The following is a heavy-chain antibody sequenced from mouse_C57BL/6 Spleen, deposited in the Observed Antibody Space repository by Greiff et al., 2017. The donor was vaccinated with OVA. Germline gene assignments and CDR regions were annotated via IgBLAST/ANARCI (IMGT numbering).Heavy chain of an antibody. Sequence: EVKLQESGAELVRPGASVKLSCTASGFNIKDDYMHWVKQRPEQGLEWIGWIDPENGDTEYASKFQGKATITADTSSNTAYLQLSSLTSEDTAVYYCTTPSTVVAPYFDYWGQGTTLTVSS. J-gene: IGHJ2*01. V-gene: IGHV14-4*01. CDR3: TTPSTVVAPYFDY. D-gene: IGHD1-1*01. CDR1: GFNIKDDY. CDR2: IDPENGDT.